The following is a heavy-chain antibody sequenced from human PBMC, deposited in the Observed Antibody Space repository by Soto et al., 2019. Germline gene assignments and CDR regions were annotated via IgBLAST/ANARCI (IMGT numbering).Heavy chain of an antibody. J-gene: IGHJ6*02. D-gene: IGHD1-1*01. CDR3: AREPTRSYYYYGMDV. CDR2: IYYSGST. CDR1: GGSISSSSYY. V-gene: IGHV4-39*02. Sequence: SETLSLTCTVSGGSISSSSYYWGWIRQPPGKGLEWIGSIYYSGSTYYNPSLKSRVTISVDTSKNQFSLKLSSVTAADTAVYYCAREPTRSYYYYGMDVWGQGTTVTVSS.